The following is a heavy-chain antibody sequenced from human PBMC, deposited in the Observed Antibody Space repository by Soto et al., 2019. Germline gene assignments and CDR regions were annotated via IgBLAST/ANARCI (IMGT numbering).Heavy chain of an antibody. J-gene: IGHJ4*02. CDR3: AREGGYSNGFDY. D-gene: IGHD5-18*01. V-gene: IGHV1-8*01. Sequence: QVQLVQSGAEVKKPGASVKVSCKASGYTFTSYDINWVRQATGQGLEWMGWMNPNSGNTGYAQKFQGRVTMSSNTSISTAYMELSSLRSEYSDVYYCAREGGYSNGFDYWGQGTLVSVSS. CDR1: GYTFTSYD. CDR2: MNPNSGNT.